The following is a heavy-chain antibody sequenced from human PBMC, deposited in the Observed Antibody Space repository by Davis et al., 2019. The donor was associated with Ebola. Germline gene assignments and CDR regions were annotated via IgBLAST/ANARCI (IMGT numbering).Heavy chain of an antibody. Sequence: SVKVSCKASGGTFSSYTISWVRQAPGQGLEWMGRIIPILGIANCAQKFQGRVTITADKSTSTAYMELSSLRSEDTAVYYCAARGVVVAVNAADDAFDIWGQGTMVTVSS. V-gene: IGHV1-69*02. D-gene: IGHD2-15*01. CDR1: GGTFSSYT. CDR2: IIPILGIA. J-gene: IGHJ3*02. CDR3: AARGVVVAVNAADDAFDI.